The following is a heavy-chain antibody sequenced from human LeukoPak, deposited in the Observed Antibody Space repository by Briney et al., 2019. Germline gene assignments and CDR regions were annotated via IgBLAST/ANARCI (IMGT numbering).Heavy chain of an antibody. CDR2: INHSGST. CDR1: GGSVSSGSYY. CDR3: ARRADWYFDL. Sequence: SETLSLTCTVSGGSVSSGSYYWSWIRQPPGKGLEWIGEINHSGSTNYNPSLKSRVTISVDTSKNQFSLKLSSVTAADTAVYYCARRADWYFDLWGRGTLVTVSS. V-gene: IGHV4-39*07. J-gene: IGHJ2*01.